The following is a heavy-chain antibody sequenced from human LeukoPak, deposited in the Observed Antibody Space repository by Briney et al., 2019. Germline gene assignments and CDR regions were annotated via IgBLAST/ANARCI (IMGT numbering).Heavy chain of an antibody. CDR2: IIPILGIA. CDR3: ARDLNRDYDSSGYFFDY. J-gene: IGHJ4*02. D-gene: IGHD3-22*01. V-gene: IGHV1-69*04. CDR1: GGTFSSYA. Sequence: SVKVSCKASGGTFSSYAISWVRQAPGQGLEWMGRIIPILGIANYAQKFQGRVTITADKSTSTAYMELSSLRSEDTAVYYCARDLNRDYDSSGYFFDYWGQGTLVTVSS.